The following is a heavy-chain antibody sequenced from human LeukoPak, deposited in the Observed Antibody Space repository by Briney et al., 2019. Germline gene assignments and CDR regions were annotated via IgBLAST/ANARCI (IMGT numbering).Heavy chain of an antibody. CDR2: MSYGGSNK. J-gene: IGHJ6*02. CDR3: AKDLGEGLIYFGMDV. D-gene: IGHD3-16*01. CDR1: GFTFSVVG. Sequence: ARSLRLSCAASGFTFSVVGMHWVRQAPGKGLEWVAVMSYGGSNKYYADSVKGRFTISRDNSKNTLYLQMNSLRAEDTAVYYCAKDLGEGLIYFGMDVWGQGTTVTVSS. V-gene: IGHV3-30*18.